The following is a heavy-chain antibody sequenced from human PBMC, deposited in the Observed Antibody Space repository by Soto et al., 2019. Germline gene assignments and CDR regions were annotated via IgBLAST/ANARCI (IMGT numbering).Heavy chain of an antibody. CDR2: ISGSGGST. Sequence: HPGGSLRLSCAASGFTFSSYAMSWVRQAPGKGLEWVSAISGSGGSTYYADSVKGRFTISRDNSKNTLYLQMNSLRAEDTAVYYCAKSITMVRGVTPDGMDVWGQGTTVTVSS. J-gene: IGHJ6*02. CDR3: AKSITMVRGVTPDGMDV. CDR1: GFTFSSYA. D-gene: IGHD3-10*01. V-gene: IGHV3-23*01.